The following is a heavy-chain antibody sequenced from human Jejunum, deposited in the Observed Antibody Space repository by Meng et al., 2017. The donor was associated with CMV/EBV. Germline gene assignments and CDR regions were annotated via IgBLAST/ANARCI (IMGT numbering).Heavy chain of an antibody. Sequence: SGGPFSRNIISWVRQAPGQGLEWMGRIIPMVGRPTYAQKFQGRVTISADKVTSTAYLEVTSLRSEDTAVYFCAFLVDTVTLTRDYWGQGTLVTVSS. CDR3: AFLVDTVTLTRDY. V-gene: IGHV1-69*02. J-gene: IGHJ4*02. CDR2: IIPMVGRP. CDR1: GGPFSRNI. D-gene: IGHD5-18*01.